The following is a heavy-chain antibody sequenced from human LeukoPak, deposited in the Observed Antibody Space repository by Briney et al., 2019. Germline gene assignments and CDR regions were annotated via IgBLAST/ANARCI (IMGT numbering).Heavy chain of an antibody. V-gene: IGHV1-69*04. J-gene: IGHJ4*02. D-gene: IGHD2-15*01. CDR3: ARGKGFVGHFDS. CDR1: GGTFRSNA. CDR2: IIPILGPA. Sequence: SVKVSCKASGGTFRSNAISWVRQAPGQGPEWMGRIIPILGPAEYAEKFQGRVTISADKSTSTAYMELSSLKSEDTALYCCARGKGFVGHFDSWGQGTRVTVSS.